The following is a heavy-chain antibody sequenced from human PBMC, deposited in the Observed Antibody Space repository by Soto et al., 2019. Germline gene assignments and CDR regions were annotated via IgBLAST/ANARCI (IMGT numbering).Heavy chain of an antibody. CDR2: INPSGGST. Sequence: QVLLVQSGAEVKKPGASVKVSCEASGYSFPRYFMHWVRQAPGQGLEWMGIINPSGGSTNYPQKFQGRLTMARDTATSTVYMELSSLSSEDPAVYSCVRSYDSGSSGGLDMWGQGTMVTVSS. V-gene: IGHV1-46*03. J-gene: IGHJ3*02. CDR1: GYSFPRYF. CDR3: VRSYDSGSSGGLDM. D-gene: IGHD3-10*01.